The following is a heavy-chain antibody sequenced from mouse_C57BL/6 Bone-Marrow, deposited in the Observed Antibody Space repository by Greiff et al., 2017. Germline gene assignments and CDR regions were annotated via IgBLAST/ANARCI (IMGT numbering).Heavy chain of an antibody. V-gene: IGHV1-50*01. CDR1: GYTFTSYW. CDR2: LDPSDSYT. CDR3: AREAGLLPYAMDY. Sequence: VQLQQPGAELVKPGASVKLSCKASGYTFTSYWMQWVKQRPGQGLEWIGELDPSDSYTNYNQKFKGKATLTVDTSSSTAYMQLSSLTSEDSAVYYCAREAGLLPYAMDYWGQGTSVTVSS. D-gene: IGHD2-3*01. J-gene: IGHJ4*01.